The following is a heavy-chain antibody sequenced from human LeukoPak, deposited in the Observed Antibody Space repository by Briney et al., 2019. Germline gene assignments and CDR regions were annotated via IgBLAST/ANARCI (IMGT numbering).Heavy chain of an antibody. CDR1: GFTFSSYG. V-gene: IGHV3-33*01. Sequence: GRSLRLSCAASGFTFSSYGMHWVRQAPGKGLEWVAVIWYDGSNKYYADSVKGRFTISRDNSKSTLYLQMNSLRAEDTAVYYCAGESVTGRSLDYWGQGTLVTVSS. CDR3: AGESVTGRSLDY. CDR2: IWYDGSNK. J-gene: IGHJ4*02. D-gene: IGHD1-20*01.